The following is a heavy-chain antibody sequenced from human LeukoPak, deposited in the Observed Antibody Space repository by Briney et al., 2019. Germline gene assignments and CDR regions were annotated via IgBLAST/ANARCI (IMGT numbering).Heavy chain of an antibody. V-gene: IGHV3-48*04. J-gene: IGHJ4*02. D-gene: IGHD3-10*01. CDR2: ISSSGSTI. CDR3: ARELITMVRGVMVDY. Sequence: GRSLRLSCAASGFTFSSYAMHWVRQAPGKGLEWVSYISSSGSTIYYADSVKGRFTISRDNAKNSLYLQMNSLRAEDTAVYYCARELITMVRGVMVDYWGQGTLVTVSS. CDR1: GFTFSSYA.